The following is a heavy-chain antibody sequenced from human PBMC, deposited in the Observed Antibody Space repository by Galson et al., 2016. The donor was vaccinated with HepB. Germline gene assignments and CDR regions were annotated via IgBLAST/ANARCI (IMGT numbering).Heavy chain of an antibody. Sequence: SVKVSCKASGFTFSNSDLQWVRQARGQGLEWIGWIAVGSGDTNYAQKFRERVTITREMSASTAYMELSSLRSEDTAVYYCVADPFYGGNSVANYWGQGTLVTVSS. D-gene: IGHD4-23*01. CDR3: VADPFYGGNSVANY. CDR2: IAVGSGDT. CDR1: GFTFSNSD. J-gene: IGHJ4*02. V-gene: IGHV1-58*01.